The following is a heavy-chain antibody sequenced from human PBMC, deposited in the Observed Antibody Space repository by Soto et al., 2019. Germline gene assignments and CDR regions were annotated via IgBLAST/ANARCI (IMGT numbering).Heavy chain of an antibody. Sequence: QVQLVQSGAEVKKPGSSVTVSCKSSGGTFSSDTISWVRQAPGQGLEWMGRFIPMFDMADYGQKFQGRVKSTSDDSTTAAYMELRSLRSEDTAVYYCARDDYSDYSGAGFEMCGQATRVTVSS. CDR2: FIPMFDMA. J-gene: IGHJ3*02. CDR1: GGTFSSDT. V-gene: IGHV1-69*05. D-gene: IGHD4-17*01. CDR3: ARDDYSDYSGAGFEM.